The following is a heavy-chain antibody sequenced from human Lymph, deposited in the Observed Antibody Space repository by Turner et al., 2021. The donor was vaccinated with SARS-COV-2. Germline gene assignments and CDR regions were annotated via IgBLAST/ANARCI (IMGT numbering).Heavy chain of an antibody. V-gene: IGHV3-66*01. Sequence: EVQLVVSGGGLVQPGGSLRLSCTASGFTVSSNYMTWVGRAPRKGLEWVSLIYPGGSTYYADSVKGRFTISRDNSKNTLYLQMNSQRAEDTAVYYCARVYGDYVPWGQGTLVTVSS. CDR3: ARVYGDYVP. CDR1: GFTVSSNY. D-gene: IGHD4-17*01. CDR2: IYPGGST. J-gene: IGHJ5*02.